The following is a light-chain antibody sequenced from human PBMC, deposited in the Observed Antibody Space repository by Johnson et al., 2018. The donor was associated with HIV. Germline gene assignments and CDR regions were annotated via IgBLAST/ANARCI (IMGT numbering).Light chain of an antibody. Sequence: QSVLTQPPSMSAAPGQKVTISCSGSSSNIGNNYVSWYQQLPGTAPKLPIFENNKRPSGIPDRFSGSKSGTSATLGITGLPTGDEADYYCVTWDSSLSPHVFGTGIKVTVL. V-gene: IGLV1-51*02. J-gene: IGLJ1*01. CDR2: ENN. CDR1: SSNIGNNY. CDR3: VTWDSSLSPHV.